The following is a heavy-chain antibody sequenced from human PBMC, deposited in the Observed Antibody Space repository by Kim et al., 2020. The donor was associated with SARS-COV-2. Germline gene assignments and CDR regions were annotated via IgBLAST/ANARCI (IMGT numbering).Heavy chain of an antibody. CDR1: GGSINSYY. CDR2: IYYSGST. J-gene: IGHJ1*01. CDR3: ARFGSGSYVVFQH. Sequence: SETLSLTCTVSGGSINSYYWTWIRRPPGKGLEWIGYIYYSGSTNYNPSLKSRVTMSVDTAKNQFSLNLTSVTAADTAVYYCARFGSGSYVVFQHWGQGTL. D-gene: IGHD3-10*01. V-gene: IGHV4-59*13.